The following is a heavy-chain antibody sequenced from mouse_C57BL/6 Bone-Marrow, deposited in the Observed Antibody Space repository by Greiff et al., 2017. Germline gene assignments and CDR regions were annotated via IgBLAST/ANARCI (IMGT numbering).Heavy chain of an antibody. CDR2: IHPNSGST. CDR3: ARSEIITTVVADY. D-gene: IGHD1-1*01. CDR1: GYTFTSYW. J-gene: IGHJ2*01. V-gene: IGHV1-64*01. Sequence: QVQLQQPGAELVKPGASVKLSCKASGYTFTSYWMHWVKPRPGPGLEWIGMIHPNSGSTNYNEKFKSKATLTVDNSSSTAYMQLSSLTSEDSAVYYCARSEIITTVVADYWGQGTTLTVSS.